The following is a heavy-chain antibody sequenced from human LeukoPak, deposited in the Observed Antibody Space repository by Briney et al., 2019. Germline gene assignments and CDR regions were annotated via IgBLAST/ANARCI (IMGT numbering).Heavy chain of an antibody. Sequence: SDTLSLTCTVSGRSISYYYWTWIRQSPGERLEWIGQIYYTGSTYYNPSLKRRVTISVDTSRNQFSLNLTSVTAADTAVYYCARGGTYNDILSFDPWGQGTLVTVSS. CDR2: IYYTGST. V-gene: IGHV4-59*07. J-gene: IGHJ5*02. CDR1: GRSISYYY. D-gene: IGHD3-9*01. CDR3: ARGGTYNDILSFDP.